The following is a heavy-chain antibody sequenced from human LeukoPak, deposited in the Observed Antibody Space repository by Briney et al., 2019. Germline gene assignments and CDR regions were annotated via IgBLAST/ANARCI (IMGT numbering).Heavy chain of an antibody. CDR2: INHSGST. Sequence: SETLSLTCAVYGGSFSGYYWSWIRQPPGKGLEWIGEINHSGSTNYNPSLKSRVTISVDTSKNQFSLKLSSVTAADTAVYYCARDRGGNGGIDYWGQGTLVTVSS. CDR3: ARDRGGNGGIDY. CDR1: GGSFSGYY. J-gene: IGHJ4*02. D-gene: IGHD7-27*01. V-gene: IGHV4-34*01.